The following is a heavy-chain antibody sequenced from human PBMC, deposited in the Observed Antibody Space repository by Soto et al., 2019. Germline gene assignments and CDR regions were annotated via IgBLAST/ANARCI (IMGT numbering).Heavy chain of an antibody. J-gene: IGHJ6*02. D-gene: IGHD6-6*01. Sequence: SETLSLTGAVYGGSFSGYYWSWIRQPPGKGLEWIGEIDHRGSTNYNPALKSPVTISVDTSKNQFSLKLSSVTAADTAVYYCARRRDSGSFKGGYYYYGTDVWGQGTTVTVSS. V-gene: IGHV4-34*01. CDR1: GGSFSGYY. CDR3: ARRRDSGSFKGGYYYYGTDV. CDR2: IDHRGST.